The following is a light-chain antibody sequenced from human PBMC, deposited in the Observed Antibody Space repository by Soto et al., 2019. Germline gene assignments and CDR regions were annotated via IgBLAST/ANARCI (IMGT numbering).Light chain of an antibody. CDR3: QQYGSSYT. CDR1: QSVSSNY. Sequence: EIVLTQFPGTLSLSPGERATLSCRASQSVSSNYLAWYQQKHGQAPRLLIYDASSRAPGIPDRFSGSGSGTDFTLTIIRLEPEDFAGYYCQQYGSSYTFGPGTKVDIK. V-gene: IGKV3-20*01. J-gene: IGKJ3*01. CDR2: DAS.